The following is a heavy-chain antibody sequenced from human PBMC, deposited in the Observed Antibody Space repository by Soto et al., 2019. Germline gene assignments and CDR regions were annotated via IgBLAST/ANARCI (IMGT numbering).Heavy chain of an antibody. V-gene: IGHV3-23*01. D-gene: IGHD3-22*01. CDR2: VSGSGGST. Sequence: PGGSLRLSCAASGFTFSDHYMDWVRQAPGKGLEWVSAVSGSGGSTYYADSVKGRFTISRDNSKNTLYLQMNSLRAEDTAVYYCAREDYYDSSGYYGYWGQGTLVTVSS. CDR1: GFTFSDHY. CDR3: AREDYYDSSGYYGY. J-gene: IGHJ4*02.